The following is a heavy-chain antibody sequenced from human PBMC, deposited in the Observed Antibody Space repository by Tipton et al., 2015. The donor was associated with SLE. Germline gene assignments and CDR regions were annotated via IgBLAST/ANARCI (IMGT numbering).Heavy chain of an antibody. V-gene: IGHV1-2*02. CDR1: GYTFTGYY. J-gene: IGHJ6*03. Sequence: QLVQSGAEVKKPGASVKVSCKASGYTFTGYYMHWVRQAPGQGLEWMGWINPNSGGTNYAQKFQGRVTMTRDTSISTAYMELSRPRSDDTAVYYCARDPAAAAGYYYYYYMDVWGKGTTVTVSS. CDR3: ARDPAAAAGYYYYYYMDV. D-gene: IGHD6-13*01. CDR2: INPNSGGT.